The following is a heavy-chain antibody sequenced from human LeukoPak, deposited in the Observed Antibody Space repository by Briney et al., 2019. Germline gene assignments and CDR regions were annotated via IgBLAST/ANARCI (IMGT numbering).Heavy chain of an antibody. D-gene: IGHD5-18*01. CDR2: ISSSSSYI. J-gene: IGHJ4*02. CDR3: AKNAGYSYGLYYFDH. Sequence: GGSLRLSCAASGFTYSSCSMTWVRQAPGKGLEWVSSISSSSSYIYYADSVKGRFTISRDNAKNSLYLQMNSLRAEDTAVYYCAKNAGYSYGLYYFDHWGQGTLVTVSS. V-gene: IGHV3-21*01. CDR1: GFTYSSCS.